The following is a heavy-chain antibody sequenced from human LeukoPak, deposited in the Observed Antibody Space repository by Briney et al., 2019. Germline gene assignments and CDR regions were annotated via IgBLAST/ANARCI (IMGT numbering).Heavy chain of an antibody. CDR3: ARTSSVVVPAAMLCAFDI. J-gene: IGHJ4*02. Sequence: PGGSLRLSCAASGFTFSSYSMNWVRQAPGKGLEWVSSISSSSSYIYYADSVKGRFTISRDNAKNSLYLQMNSLRAEDTAVYYCARTSSVVVPAAMLCAFDIWGQGTLVTVSS. V-gene: IGHV3-21*01. CDR2: ISSSSSYI. D-gene: IGHD2-2*01. CDR1: GFTFSSYS.